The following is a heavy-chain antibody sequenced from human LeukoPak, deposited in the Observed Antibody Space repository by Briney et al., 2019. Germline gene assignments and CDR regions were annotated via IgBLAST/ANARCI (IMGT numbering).Heavy chain of an antibody. J-gene: IGHJ4*02. Sequence: GESLKISCKGSGYSFTSYCISWVRQMPGKGREWRGRIDPSDSYTKYSPSFQGHVTISADKSISTAYLQWSSLKASDTAMYYCARHLGRCSGGSCYSLPPVDYWGQGTLVTVSS. CDR3: ARHLGRCSGGSCYSLPPVDY. CDR1: GYSFTSYC. CDR2: IDPSDSYT. V-gene: IGHV5-10-1*01. D-gene: IGHD2-15*01.